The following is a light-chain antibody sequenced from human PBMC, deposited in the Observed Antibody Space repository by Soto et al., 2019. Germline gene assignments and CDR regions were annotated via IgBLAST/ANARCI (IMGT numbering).Light chain of an antibody. Sequence: EIVMTQSPATLSVSPGERATLSCRASQSVSDNFGWYQQKPGQAPRLVIYGASIRAIGIPARFSGSVSGTEFTLSISILQSEGFAVYYCPQYDDWPSFGVGTKVEIK. CDR2: GAS. CDR3: PQYDDWPS. CDR1: QSVSDN. V-gene: IGKV3D-15*03. J-gene: IGKJ4*01.